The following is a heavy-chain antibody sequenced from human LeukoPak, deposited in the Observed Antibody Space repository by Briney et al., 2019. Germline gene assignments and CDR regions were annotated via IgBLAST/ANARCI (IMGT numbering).Heavy chain of an antibody. CDR3: ARDGPDSSGYYYGPADY. CDR2: INPNSGGT. V-gene: IGHV1-2*02. J-gene: IGHJ4*02. D-gene: IGHD3-22*01. CDR1: GYTFTGYY. Sequence: GASVKVSCKASGYTFTGYYMHWVRQAPGQGLEWMGWINPNSGGTNYAQKFQSRVTMTRDTSISTAYMELSRLRSDDTAVYYCARDGPDSSGYYYGPADYWGQGTLVTVSS.